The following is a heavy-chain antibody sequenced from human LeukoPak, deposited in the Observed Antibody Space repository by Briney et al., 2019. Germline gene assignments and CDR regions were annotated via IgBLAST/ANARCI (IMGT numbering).Heavy chain of an antibody. CDR2: IYYSGST. J-gene: IGHJ4*02. D-gene: IGHD5-18*01. Sequence: SETLSLTCTVSGGSISSYYWSWIRQPPGKGLEWIGYIYYSGSTNYNPSLKSRVTISVDTSKNQFSLKLSSVTAADTAVYYCARGGSHLWQPFDSWGQGTLVTVSS. CDR3: ARGGSHLWQPFDS. V-gene: IGHV4-59*12. CDR1: GGSISSYY.